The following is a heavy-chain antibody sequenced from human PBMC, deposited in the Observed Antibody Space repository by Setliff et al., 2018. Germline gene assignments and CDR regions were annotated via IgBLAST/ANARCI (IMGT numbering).Heavy chain of an antibody. CDR3: ARDAGLGYCSSTSCSFSKRYYYYGMDV. D-gene: IGHD2-2*01. CDR1: GYSIRSGYY. Sequence: PSETLSLTCTVSGYSIRSGYYWGWIRQSPGKGLEWLGSINQTGMIYYNPSLESRLTISVDTSKNQFSLRLRSVTAADTAVYYCARDAGLGYCSSTSCSFSKRYYYYGMDVWGQGTTVTVSS. CDR2: INQTGMI. J-gene: IGHJ6*02. V-gene: IGHV4-38-2*02.